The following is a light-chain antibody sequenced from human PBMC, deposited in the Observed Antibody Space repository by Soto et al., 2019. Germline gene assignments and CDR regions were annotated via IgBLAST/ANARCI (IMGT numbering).Light chain of an antibody. Sequence: DIQMTQSPSSLSASVGDRVSITCRASQDISNFLAWFQQKPGKPPKSLIYSTSSLQSGVPSRFSGSGSGTDFTLTISSLQPEDSAIYYCQQFHTYPLTFGGGTKVEIK. J-gene: IGKJ4*01. V-gene: IGKV1-16*01. CDR2: STS. CDR3: QQFHTYPLT. CDR1: QDISNF.